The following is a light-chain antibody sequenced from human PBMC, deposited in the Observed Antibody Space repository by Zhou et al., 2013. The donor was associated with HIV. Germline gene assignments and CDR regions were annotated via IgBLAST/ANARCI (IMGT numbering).Light chain of an antibody. CDR3: QQGHSTPRT. J-gene: IGKJ2*02. Sequence: DIRMTQSPSSLSASVGDRVTISCRASQSIDGYLNWYQQRPGKAPKVLIYTASTLQSGVPSRFSGSGYGTDFTLSINGLQRQDFATYYCQQGHSTPRTFGQGTKLEIK. CDR2: TAS. V-gene: IGKV1-39*01. CDR1: QSIDGY.